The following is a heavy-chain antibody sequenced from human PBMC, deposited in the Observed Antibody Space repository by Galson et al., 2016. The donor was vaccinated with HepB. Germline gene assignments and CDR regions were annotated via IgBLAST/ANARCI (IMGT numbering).Heavy chain of an antibody. Sequence: SETLSLTCAVYGGSFSCASFSCYSWPWVRQPPGKGLEWIGEINLSGSTTYKSSLKDRVSMSVDTSKNQFSLKLSSVNAADPAVYYCARGPRVDEPTFRDFYYYGLDVWGTGTTVIVSA. CDR2: INLSGST. CDR3: ARGPRVDEPTFRDFYYYGLDV. V-gene: IGHV4-34*01. J-gene: IGHJ6*04. CDR1: GGSFSCASFSCYS. D-gene: IGHD1-14*01.